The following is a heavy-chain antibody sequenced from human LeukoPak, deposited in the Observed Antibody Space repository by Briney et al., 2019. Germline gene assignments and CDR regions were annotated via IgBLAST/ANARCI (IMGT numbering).Heavy chain of an antibody. J-gene: IGHJ3*02. D-gene: IGHD3-22*01. CDR3: AKDRDYYDSSGLWDAFDI. Sequence: GGSPRLSCAASGFTFSSYAMSWVRQAPGKGLEWVSAISGSGGSTYYADSVKGRFTISRDNSKNTLYLQMNSLRAEDTAVYYCAKDRDYYDSSGLWDAFDIWGQGTMVTVSS. V-gene: IGHV3-23*01. CDR2: ISGSGGST. CDR1: GFTFSSYA.